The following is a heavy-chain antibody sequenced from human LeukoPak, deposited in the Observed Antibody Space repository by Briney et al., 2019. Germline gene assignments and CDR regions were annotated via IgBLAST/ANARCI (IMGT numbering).Heavy chain of an antibody. Sequence: PSETLSLPCSASGDSVSNYGWSWVRQPPGKGLEWIGYVYASGINSDNQNPALKSRVTISVDTWRNQFSLRLNSVTAADTAIYYCARDNFGSLDFWGQGALVTVSS. CDR1: GDSVSNYG. V-gene: IGHV4-59*02. CDR3: ARDNFGSLDF. CDR2: VYASGINSD. J-gene: IGHJ4*02. D-gene: IGHD3-10*01.